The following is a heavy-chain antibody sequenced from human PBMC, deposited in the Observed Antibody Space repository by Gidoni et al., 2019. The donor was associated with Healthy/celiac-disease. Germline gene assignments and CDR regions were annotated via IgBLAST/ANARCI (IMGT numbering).Heavy chain of an antibody. J-gene: IGHJ3*02. D-gene: IGHD6-19*01. V-gene: IGHV4-31*03. CDR1: GGSLSSGGYY. CDR3: ARAVAGNDAFDI. Sequence: QVQLQESGPGLVKPSQTLSLTCTVSGGSLSSGGYYWSWIRQHPGKGLEWIGYIYYSGSTYYNPSLKSRVTISVDTSKNQFSLKLSAVTAADTAVYYCARAVAGNDAFDIWGQGTMVTVSS. CDR2: IYYSGST.